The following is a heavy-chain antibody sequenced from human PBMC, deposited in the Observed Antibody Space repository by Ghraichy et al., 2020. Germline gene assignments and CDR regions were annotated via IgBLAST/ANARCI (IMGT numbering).Heavy chain of an antibody. V-gene: IGHV3-33*01. CDR2: IWYDGSNK. Sequence: GGSLRLSCAASGFTFSSYGMHWVRQAPGKGLEWVAVIWYDGSNKYYADSVKGRFTISRDNSKNTLYLQMNSLRAEDTAVYYCASQTQDSSGYYYSYYYYGMDVWGQGTTVTVSS. CDR3: ASQTQDSSGYYYSYYYYGMDV. D-gene: IGHD3-22*01. CDR1: GFTFSSYG. J-gene: IGHJ6*02.